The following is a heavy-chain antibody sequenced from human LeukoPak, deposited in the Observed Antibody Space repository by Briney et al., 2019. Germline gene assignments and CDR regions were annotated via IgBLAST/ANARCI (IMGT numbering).Heavy chain of an antibody. CDR2: IYPGDSDT. D-gene: IGHD1-26*01. Sequence: GESLKISCKGSGYSFNNYWIGWVRQMPGKGLEWMGIIYPGDSDTRYSPSFQGQVTISADKPISTAYLQWSSLKASDTAMYYCARVGGSLNTPADPWGQGTLVTVSS. J-gene: IGHJ5*02. CDR3: ARVGGSLNTPADP. V-gene: IGHV5-51*01. CDR1: GYSFNNYW.